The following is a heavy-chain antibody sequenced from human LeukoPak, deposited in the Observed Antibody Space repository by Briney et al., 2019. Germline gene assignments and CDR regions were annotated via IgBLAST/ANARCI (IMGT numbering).Heavy chain of an antibody. CDR2: IKQDGTEK. V-gene: IGHV3-7*01. CDR3: ARGGGLTSFGVVVFRTFYYMDV. J-gene: IGHJ6*03. Sequence: SGGSLRLSCAASGFTFNSYWMTWVRQAPGKGLEWVAHIKQDGTEKYYVDSVKGRFTISRDNAKDSVFLEMNSLRGEDTAVYYCARGGGLTSFGVVVFRTFYYMDVWGKGTTVTVSS. CDR1: GFTFNSYW. D-gene: IGHD3-3*01.